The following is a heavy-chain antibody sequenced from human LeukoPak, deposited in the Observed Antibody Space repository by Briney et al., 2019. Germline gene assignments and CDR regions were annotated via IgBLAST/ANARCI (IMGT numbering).Heavy chain of an antibody. D-gene: IGHD6-19*01. CDR3: AKAVWVSGWSGAFDI. CDR1: GFTFSSYE. V-gene: IGHV3-23*01. CDR2: ISGSGGST. J-gene: IGHJ3*02. Sequence: HTGGSLRLSCAASGFTFSSYEMSWVRQAPGKGLEWVSAISGSGGSTYYADSVKGRFTISRDNSKNTLYLQMNSLRAEDTAVYYCAKAVWVSGWSGAFDIWGQGTMVTVSS.